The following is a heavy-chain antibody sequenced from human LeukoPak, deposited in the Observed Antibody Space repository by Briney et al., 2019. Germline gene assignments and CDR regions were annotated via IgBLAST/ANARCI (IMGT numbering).Heavy chain of an antibody. V-gene: IGHV3-7*03. CDR1: GFTFSSYW. CDR3: ARQMSPGSGWFRFYFDY. D-gene: IGHD6-19*01. J-gene: IGHJ4*02. Sequence: GGSLRLSCAASGFTFSSYWMSWVRQVPGKGLDWVASIKEDGSQKYYVDSVKGRFTTSRDNAKNSLSLQMNSLRAEDTAVYYCARQMSPGSGWFRFYFDYWGQGTLVTVSS. CDR2: IKEDGSQK.